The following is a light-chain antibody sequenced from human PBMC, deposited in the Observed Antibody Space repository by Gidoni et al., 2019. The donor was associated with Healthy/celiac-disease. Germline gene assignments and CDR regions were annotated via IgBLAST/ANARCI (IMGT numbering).Light chain of an antibody. V-gene: IGKV3-11*01. Sequence: EIVLTQSPATLSLSPGERATLSCRASQSVSSSLAWYQQKPGQAPRLLIYDASNRATGIPARFSGSGSGTDFTLSISSLEPEDFAVYYCQQRSHWPLPFGGGTKVEIK. CDR2: DAS. J-gene: IGKJ4*01. CDR1: QSVSSS. CDR3: QQRSHWPLP.